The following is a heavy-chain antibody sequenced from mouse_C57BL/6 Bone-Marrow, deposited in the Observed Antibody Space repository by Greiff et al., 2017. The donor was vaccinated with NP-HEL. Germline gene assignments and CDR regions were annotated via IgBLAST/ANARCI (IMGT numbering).Heavy chain of an antibody. D-gene: IGHD2-2*01. Sequence: QVQLKQSGAELVRPGTSVKVSCKASGYAFTNYLIEWVKQRPGQGLEWIGVINPGSGGTNYNEKFKGKATLTADKSSSTAYMQLSSLTSEDSAVYFCARRLRPRDYAMDYWGQGTSVTVAS. CDR3: ARRLRPRDYAMDY. CDR1: GYAFTNYL. V-gene: IGHV1-54*01. CDR2: INPGSGGT. J-gene: IGHJ4*01.